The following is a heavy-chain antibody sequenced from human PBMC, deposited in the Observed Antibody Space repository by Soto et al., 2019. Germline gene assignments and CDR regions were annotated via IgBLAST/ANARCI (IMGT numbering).Heavy chain of an antibody. CDR2: IWYDGSNK. Sequence: QVQLVESGGGVVQPGRSLRLSCAASGFTFSSYGMHWVRQAPGKGLEWVAVIWYDGSNKYYADSVKGRFTISRDNSKNRLYLQMNSLRAEDTAVYYCARAYGTADLDYWGQGTLVTVSS. CDR1: GFTFSSYG. J-gene: IGHJ4*02. V-gene: IGHV3-33*01. CDR3: ARAYGTADLDY. D-gene: IGHD1-1*01.